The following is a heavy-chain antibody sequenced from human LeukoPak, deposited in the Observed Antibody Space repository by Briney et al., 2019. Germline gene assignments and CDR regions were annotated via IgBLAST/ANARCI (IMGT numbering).Heavy chain of an antibody. V-gene: IGHV4-4*03. D-gene: IGHD6-19*01. CDR3: ARDQRAVAGLYYYYGMDV. CDR2: IYHSGST. Sequence: PETLSLTCAVSGGSISSSNWWRWVRQPPGKGLEWIVEIYHSGSTNYNPSLKSRVTISVDKSKNQFSLKLSSVTAADTAVYYCARDQRAVAGLYYYYGMDVWGQGTTVTVSS. J-gene: IGHJ6*02. CDR1: GGSISSSNW.